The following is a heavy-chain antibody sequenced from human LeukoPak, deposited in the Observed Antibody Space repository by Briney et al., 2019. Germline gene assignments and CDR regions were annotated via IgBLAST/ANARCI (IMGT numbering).Heavy chain of an antibody. CDR1: GFTFSSHW. CDR3: ARDTNGLAY. J-gene: IGHJ4*02. Sequence: PGGSLRLSCEASGFTFSSHWMHWVRQVPGRGLVWVSRISNDGSSTSYADSVKGRFTISRDNAKNTLYLQMNSLRVEDTAIYYCARDTNGLAYWGQGTLVTVSS. D-gene: IGHD2-8*01. V-gene: IGHV3-74*01. CDR2: ISNDGSST.